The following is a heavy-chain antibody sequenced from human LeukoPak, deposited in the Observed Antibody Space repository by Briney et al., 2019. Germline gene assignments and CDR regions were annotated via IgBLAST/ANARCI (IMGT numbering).Heavy chain of an antibody. Sequence: GGSLRLSCVASGFPFSSYWMTWVRQAPGKGLEWVANIKQDGSKKSYVDSVKGRFTISRGNAKNSLYLQMNSLRAEDTAIYYCTRVGYIDEGIDYWGQGILVTVSS. D-gene: IGHD5-24*01. V-gene: IGHV3-7*04. CDR2: IKQDGSKK. J-gene: IGHJ4*02. CDR3: TRVGYIDEGIDY. CDR1: GFPFSSYW.